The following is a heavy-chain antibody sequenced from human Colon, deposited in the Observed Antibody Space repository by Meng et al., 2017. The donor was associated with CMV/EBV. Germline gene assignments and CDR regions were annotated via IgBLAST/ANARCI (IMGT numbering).Heavy chain of an antibody. CDR3: TKGREYSDFWSGQDF. CDR2: ASGSGVNT. V-gene: IGHV3-23*01. Sequence: GESLKISCAASGFTFNNYAMSWVRQAPGKGLEWVSSASGSGVNTFYADSGKGRFTISRENSKNTLYLQMHSLRVEDTAIYYCTKGREYSDFWSGQDFWGQGTLVTVSS. CDR1: GFTFNNYA. D-gene: IGHD3-3*01. J-gene: IGHJ4*02.